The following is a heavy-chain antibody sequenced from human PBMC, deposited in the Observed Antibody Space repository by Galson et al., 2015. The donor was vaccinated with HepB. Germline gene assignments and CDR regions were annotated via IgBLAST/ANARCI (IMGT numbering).Heavy chain of an antibody. CDR2: IYYSGST. Sequence: SETLSLTCTVSGGSISSYYWGWIRQPPGKGLEWIGYIYYSGSTNYNPSLKSRVTISVDTSKNQFSLKLSSVTAADTAVYYCARAPYCSGGSCLPGFDYWGQGTLVTVSS. V-gene: IGHV4-59*01. CDR3: ARAPYCSGGSCLPGFDY. CDR1: GGSISSYY. J-gene: IGHJ4*02. D-gene: IGHD2-15*01.